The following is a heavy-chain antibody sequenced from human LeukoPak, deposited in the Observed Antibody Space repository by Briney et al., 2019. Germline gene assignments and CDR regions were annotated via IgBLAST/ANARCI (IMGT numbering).Heavy chain of an antibody. CDR3: ARKDGDY. J-gene: IGHJ4*02. CDR1: GGSISNYY. CDR2: IYYSWST. V-gene: IGHV4-59*12. Sequence: SETLSLTCTVSGGSISNYYWSWIRQPPGKGLEWIGYIYYSWSTNYNPSLKSRVTISVDTSKNQFSLKLSSVTAADTAMYFCARKDGDYWGRGTLVTVSS.